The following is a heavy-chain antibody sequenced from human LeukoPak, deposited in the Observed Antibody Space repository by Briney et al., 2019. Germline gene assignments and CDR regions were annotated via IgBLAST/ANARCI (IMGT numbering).Heavy chain of an antibody. D-gene: IGHD6-6*01. CDR3: ARDRGFEYSDTGSFGY. Sequence: PGGSLRLSCAASGFTFSSYWMTWVRQAPGKGLEWVANIKQDGSEKYYVDSVKGRFTISRDNAKNSLYLQMNSLRAEDTAMYYCARDRGFEYSDTGSFGYWGQGTLVTVSS. CDR2: IKQDGSEK. CDR1: GFTFSSYW. J-gene: IGHJ4*02. V-gene: IGHV3-7*01.